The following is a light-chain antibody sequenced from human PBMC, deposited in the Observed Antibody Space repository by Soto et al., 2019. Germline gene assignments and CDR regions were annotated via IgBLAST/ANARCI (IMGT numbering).Light chain of an antibody. CDR1: QSISNN. J-gene: IGKJ5*01. CDR3: QQYYEWTIT. CDR2: GAS. V-gene: IGKV3-15*01. Sequence: EIVMTQSPATLSVSPGERATLSCRASQSISNNLAWYQQKPGQAPRHLIYGASTKATGFPNRFSGGASGTGFTMTISTLHSEDFAVYYCQQYYEWTITFGQGTRLEI.